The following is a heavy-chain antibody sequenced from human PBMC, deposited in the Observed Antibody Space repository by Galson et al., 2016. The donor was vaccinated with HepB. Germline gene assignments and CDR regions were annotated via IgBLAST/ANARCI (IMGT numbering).Heavy chain of an antibody. D-gene: IGHD6-19*01. CDR3: AKDHHFRGGFSSGWNDY. CDR2: ISYDGSKK. Sequence: SLRLSCAASGFTFTSYGMHWVRQAPGKGLEWVAVISYDGSKKNYADSVKGRFTISRDNSKNTLYLQMNSLRAEDTAVYYCAKDHHFRGGFSSGWNDYWGQGTLVTVSS. V-gene: IGHV3-30*18. CDR1: GFTFTSYG. J-gene: IGHJ4*02.